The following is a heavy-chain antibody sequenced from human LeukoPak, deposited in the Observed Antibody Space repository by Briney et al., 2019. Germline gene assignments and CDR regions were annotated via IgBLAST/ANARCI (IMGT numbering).Heavy chain of an antibody. CDR1: LGSPSTLY. CDR3: ARDGANYYDSSGYYSVDAFDI. J-gene: IGHJ3*02. D-gene: IGHD3-22*01. CDR2: IDYSGGT. V-gene: IGHV4-59*01. Sequence: LETLSLSPTLSLGSPSTLYWSWVRQPPGQAREWSGYIDYSGGTKYNPSLKSRVTISVDTSKNQFSLKLSSVTAADTAVYYCARDGANYYDSSGYYSVDAFDIWGQGTMVTVSS.